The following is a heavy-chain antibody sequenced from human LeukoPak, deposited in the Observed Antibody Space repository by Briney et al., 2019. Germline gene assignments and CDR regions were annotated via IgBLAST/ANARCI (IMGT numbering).Heavy chain of an antibody. J-gene: IGHJ4*02. CDR3: ARSRITIFGVVIFKAGAYFDY. Sequence: GGSLRLSCAASGFTFNSYWMSWVRQAPGKGLEWVANIKQDRSEKYYVDSVKGRFTISRDNAKNSLYLQMNSLRAEDTAVYYCARSRITIFGVVIFKAGAYFDYWGQGTLVTVSS. CDR1: GFTFNSYW. V-gene: IGHV3-7*01. CDR2: IKQDRSEK. D-gene: IGHD3-3*01.